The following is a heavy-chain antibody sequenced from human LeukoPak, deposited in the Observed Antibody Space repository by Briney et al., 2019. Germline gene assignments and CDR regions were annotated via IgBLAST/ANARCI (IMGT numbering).Heavy chain of an antibody. CDR2: ISGSGGST. D-gene: IGHD3-9*01. CDR1: GFTFSSYA. V-gene: IGHV3-23*01. J-gene: IGHJ5*02. CDR3: AKDNVDSGIRFDP. Sequence: GGSLRLSCAASGFTFSSYAMSWVRQAPGKGLEWVSAISGSGGSTYYADSVKGRFTISRDNSKNTLYMQMDSLRAEDTAVYYCAKDNVDSGIRFDPWGQGTLVTVSS.